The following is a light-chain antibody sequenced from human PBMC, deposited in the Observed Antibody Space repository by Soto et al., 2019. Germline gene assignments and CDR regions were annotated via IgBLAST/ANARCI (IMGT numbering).Light chain of an antibody. J-gene: IGKJ4*01. Sequence: AIRMTQSPSSFSASTGDRVTITCRASQGISSYLAWYQQKPGKAPKLLIYAASTLQSGVPSRCSGSGSGTDFTLTISCLQSEDFAAYYCQQYYSYLLTFGGGTKVEIK. V-gene: IGKV1-8*01. CDR3: QQYYSYLLT. CDR2: AAS. CDR1: QGISSY.